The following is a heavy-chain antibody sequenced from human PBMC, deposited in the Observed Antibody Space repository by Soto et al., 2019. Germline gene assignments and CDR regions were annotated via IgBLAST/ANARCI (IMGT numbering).Heavy chain of an antibody. Sequence: GSLRLSCAASGFTFSSYWMSWVRQASGKGLEWVANIKQDGSEKYYVDSVKGRFTLSRDNAKNSLQLQMSSLRDEDTAIYFCARVAYGNGWIFDYWGQGTLVTVSS. CDR2: IKQDGSEK. CDR3: ARVAYGNGWIFDY. D-gene: IGHD6-19*01. V-gene: IGHV3-7*01. J-gene: IGHJ4*01. CDR1: GFTFSSYW.